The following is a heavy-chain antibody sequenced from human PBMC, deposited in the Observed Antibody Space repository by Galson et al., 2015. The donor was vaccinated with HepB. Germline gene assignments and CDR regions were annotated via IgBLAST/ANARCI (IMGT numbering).Heavy chain of an antibody. CDR2: ISGYNGNT. CDR3: ARDRDWGPSHYYYGMDV. J-gene: IGHJ6*02. Sequence: SVKVSCKASRYIFTKYTISWVRQAPGQGLEWMGWISGYNGNTNYAQNFQGRVTMTTDTSTSTAYMELRSLKSDDTAVYYCARDRDWGPSHYYYGMDVWGQGTTVTVSS. V-gene: IGHV1-18*01. D-gene: IGHD7-27*01. CDR1: RYIFTKYT.